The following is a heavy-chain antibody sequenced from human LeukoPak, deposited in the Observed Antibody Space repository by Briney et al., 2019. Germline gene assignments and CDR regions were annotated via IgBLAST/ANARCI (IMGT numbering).Heavy chain of an antibody. J-gene: IGHJ6*02. CDR2: SYDSGST. D-gene: IGHD1-20*01. Sequence: SETLSLTCIVSGESISSYYWSWIRQPPGKGLEWIGYSYDSGSTNYNPSLKSRVTISVDTSKSQVSLKSISVTAADTAVYYCARNNWSIDYGIDVWGQGTTVIVSS. V-gene: IGHV4-59*08. CDR3: ARNNWSIDYGIDV. CDR1: GESISSYY.